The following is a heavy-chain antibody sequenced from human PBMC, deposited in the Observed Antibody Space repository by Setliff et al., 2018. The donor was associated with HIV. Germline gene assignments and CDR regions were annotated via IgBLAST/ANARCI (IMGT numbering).Heavy chain of an antibody. J-gene: IGHJ6*03. CDR2: MNPNSGNT. CDR1: GYTFTSYD. CDR3: ARARTDHYDRGRRSHYYIDV. Sequence: ASVKVSCKASGYTFTSYDINWVRQATGQGLEWMGWMNPNSGNTGYAQKFQGRVTMTRNTSISTAYMELSSLRSEDTAVYYCARARTDHYDRGRRSHYYIDVWARGATVTVSS. D-gene: IGHD3-22*01. V-gene: IGHV1-8*02.